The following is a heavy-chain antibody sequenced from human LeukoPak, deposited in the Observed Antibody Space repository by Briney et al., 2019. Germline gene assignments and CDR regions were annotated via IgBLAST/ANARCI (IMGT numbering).Heavy chain of an antibody. Sequence: GGSLRLSCAASGFTFSDYAMHWVRQAPGKGLEWVAVISYDGSNKYYADSVKGRFTISRDNSKKTLSLQTNSLRAEDTAVYYCAREISGYSHWGQGTLVTVSS. V-gene: IGHV3-30-3*01. J-gene: IGHJ1*01. D-gene: IGHD3-22*01. CDR3: AREISGYSH. CDR2: ISYDGSNK. CDR1: GFTFSDYA.